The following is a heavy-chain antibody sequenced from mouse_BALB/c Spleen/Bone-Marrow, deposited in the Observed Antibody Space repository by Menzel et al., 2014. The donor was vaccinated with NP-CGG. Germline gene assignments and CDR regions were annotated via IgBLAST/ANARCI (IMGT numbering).Heavy chain of an antibody. CDR1: GFDFSSYW. CDR3: ARMVYYGWFAY. CDR2: INPDSNPI. Sequence: EVKVVESGGGLVQPGGSLKLSCAASGFDFSSYWMSWVRQAPGKGLEWIGEINPDSNPINYTPCLKDKFIISRDNAKNTLYLQMSKVRSEDTALYYCARMVYYGWFAYWGQGTLVTGSA. D-gene: IGHD1-1*01. J-gene: IGHJ3*01. V-gene: IGHV4-1*02.